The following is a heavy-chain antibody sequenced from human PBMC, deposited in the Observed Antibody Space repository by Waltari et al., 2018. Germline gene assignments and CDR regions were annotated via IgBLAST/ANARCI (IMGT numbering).Heavy chain of an antibody. CDR2: IKQDGSEK. D-gene: IGHD4-17*01. V-gene: IGHV3-7*01. Sequence: EVHLVESGGGLVQPGGSLRLSCAASTFTFMAFWMSWVRQAPGKGLEWVANIKQDGSEKYYMDAVEGRFTISRDNAKNSVYLQMNSLRVEDTAVYYCARDRLGYGDYDYWGQGTLVTVSS. J-gene: IGHJ4*02. CDR3: ARDRLGYGDYDY. CDR1: TFTFMAFW.